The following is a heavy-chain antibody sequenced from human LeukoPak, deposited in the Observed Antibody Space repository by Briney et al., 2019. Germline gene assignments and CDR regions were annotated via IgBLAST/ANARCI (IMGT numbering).Heavy chain of an antibody. CDR3: ARADTPYSSSWYSY. CDR1: GYTFTGYY. D-gene: IGHD6-13*01. CDR2: INPNRGGT. J-gene: IGHJ4*02. V-gene: IGHV1-2*02. Sequence: ASVKVSCKASGYTFTGYYMHWVRQAPGQGLEWMGLINPNRGGTNYAQKFQGRVTMTRDTSISTAYVELSRLRSDATAVYYCARADTPYSSSWYSYWGQGTLVTVSS.